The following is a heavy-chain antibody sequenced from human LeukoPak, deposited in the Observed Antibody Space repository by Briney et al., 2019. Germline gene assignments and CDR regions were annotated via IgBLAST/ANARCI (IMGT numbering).Heavy chain of an antibody. CDR2: ISAYNGNT. CDR3: ARDYNTVVTANFDY. Sequence: ASVKVSCKASGYTFTSYYMHWVRQAPGQGLEWMGWISAYNGNTNYAQKLQGRVTMTTDTSTSTAYMELRSLRSDDTAVYYCARDYNTVVTANFDYWGQGTLVTVSS. J-gene: IGHJ4*02. V-gene: IGHV1-18*04. CDR1: GYTFTSYY. D-gene: IGHD4-23*01.